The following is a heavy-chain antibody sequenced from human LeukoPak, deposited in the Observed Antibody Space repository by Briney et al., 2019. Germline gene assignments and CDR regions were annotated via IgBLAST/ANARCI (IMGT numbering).Heavy chain of an antibody. D-gene: IGHD3-16*01. J-gene: IGHJ4*02. CDR2: IYNSGIT. CDR1: GGSISGYY. Sequence: PSETLSLTCTVSGGSISGYYWTWIRQLPGKGLEWIGYIYNSGITNYNPSLKSRVTISVDTSKNQFSLKLNSVTAADTAVYYCARHPWGGYYFDYWGQGSLVTVSS. V-gene: IGHV4-59*08. CDR3: ARHPWGGYYFDY.